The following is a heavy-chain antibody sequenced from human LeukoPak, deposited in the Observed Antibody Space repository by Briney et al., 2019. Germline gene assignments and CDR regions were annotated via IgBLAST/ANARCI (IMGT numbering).Heavy chain of an antibody. CDR1: GGSISSYY. CDR3: ARHSGGRASSGEYWSFDL. D-gene: IGHD3-22*01. CDR2: IYYSGST. Sequence: SETLSLTCTVSGGSISSYYWSWIRQPPGKGLEWIGYIYYSGSTNYNPSLKSRVTISVDTSKNQFSLKLSSVTAADPAVYYCARHSGGRASSGEYWSFDLWGRGTLVTVSS. V-gene: IGHV4-59*08. J-gene: IGHJ2*01.